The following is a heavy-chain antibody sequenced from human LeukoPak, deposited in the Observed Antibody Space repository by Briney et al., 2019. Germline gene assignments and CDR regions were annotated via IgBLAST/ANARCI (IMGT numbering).Heavy chain of an antibody. CDR2: ISSWSSYI. CDR1: GFTFSSYS. J-gene: IGHJ6*03. V-gene: IGHV3-21*06. CDR3: ARTQPPDV. Sequence: GGSLRLSCAASGFTFSSYSMNWVRQAPGKGLEWVSFISSWSSYINYADSVKSRFTTSRDNAKNTLYLQMNSLRAEDTAVYYCARTQPPDVWGKGTTVTVSS.